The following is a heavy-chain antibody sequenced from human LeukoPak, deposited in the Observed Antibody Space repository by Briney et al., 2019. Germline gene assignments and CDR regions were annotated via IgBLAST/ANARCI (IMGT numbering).Heavy chain of an antibody. Sequence: GGSLRLSCAVSGFTVSSNYMNWVRQAPGKGLEWVSVMYSGGSTYYADSVKGRFTISRDNAKNSLFLQMNSLRAEDTAVYYCARDGCSSTSCRFYNWFDPWGQGTLVTVSS. J-gene: IGHJ5*02. CDR2: MYSGGST. V-gene: IGHV3-53*01. CDR3: ARDGCSSTSCRFYNWFDP. CDR1: GFTVSSNY. D-gene: IGHD2-2*01.